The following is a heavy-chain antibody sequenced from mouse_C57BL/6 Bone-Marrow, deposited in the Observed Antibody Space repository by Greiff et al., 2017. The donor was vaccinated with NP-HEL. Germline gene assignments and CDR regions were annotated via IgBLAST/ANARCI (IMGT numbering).Heavy chain of an antibody. CDR2: IWSGGST. CDR1: GFSLTSYG. D-gene: IGHD1-1*01. V-gene: IGHV2-2*01. Sequence: QVQLQQSGPGLVQPSQSLSITCTVSGFSLTSYGVHWVRQSPGTGLEWLGVIWSGGSTDYNAAFISRLSLSKDNSKSQVFFKMNSLQADDTAIYYCARSPLLLRYLFADWGQGTLVTVSA. CDR3: ARSPLLLRYLFAD. J-gene: IGHJ3*01.